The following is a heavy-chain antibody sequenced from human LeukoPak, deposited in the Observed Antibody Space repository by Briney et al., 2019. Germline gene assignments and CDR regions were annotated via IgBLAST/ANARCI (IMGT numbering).Heavy chain of an antibody. Sequence: GASVKVSCKASGYSFIGYYIHWVRQAPGQGLEWMGWINPDRGDSQYAQKFQGRVTMTRDTSTSTVHVELSSLRSEDTAVYYCARDGQEYDTGFFDYWGQGTLVTVSS. CDR3: ARDGQEYDTGFFDY. CDR1: GYSFIGYY. D-gene: IGHD1-1*01. J-gene: IGHJ4*02. CDR2: INPDRGDS. V-gene: IGHV1-2*02.